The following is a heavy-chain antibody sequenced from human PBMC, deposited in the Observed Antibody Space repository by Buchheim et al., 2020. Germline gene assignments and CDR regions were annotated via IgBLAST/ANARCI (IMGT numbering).Heavy chain of an antibody. J-gene: IGHJ4*02. CDR2: IYHSGST. CDR3: AGGRGYCSGGSCYELGY. Sequence: QVQLQESGPGLVKPSGTLSLTCAVSGGSISSSNWWCWVRQPPGKGLEWIGEIYHSGSTTYNPSLKSRVTISVDKSKNQFSLKLSSVAAADTAVYYCAGGRGYCSGGSCYELGYWGQGTL. CDR1: GGSISSSNW. D-gene: IGHD2-15*01. V-gene: IGHV4-4*02.